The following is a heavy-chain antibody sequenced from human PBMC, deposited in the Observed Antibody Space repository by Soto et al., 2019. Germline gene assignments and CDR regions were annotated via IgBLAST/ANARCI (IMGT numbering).Heavy chain of an antibody. CDR3: AKDIDLGSSWSIPGY. CDR1: GFTFDDYT. D-gene: IGHD6-13*01. J-gene: IGHJ4*02. V-gene: IGHV3-43*01. Sequence: PGESLKISCAASGFTFDDYTMHWVRQAPGKGLEWVSLISWDGGSTYYADSVKGRFTISRDNSKNSLYLQMNSLRTEDTALYYCAKDIDLGSSWSIPGYWGQGTLVTVSS. CDR2: ISWDGGST.